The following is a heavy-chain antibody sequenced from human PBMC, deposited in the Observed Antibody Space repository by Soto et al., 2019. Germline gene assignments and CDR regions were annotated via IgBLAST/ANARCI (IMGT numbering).Heavy chain of an antibody. CDR3: AREVAVAGTGNWSDP. CDR1: VFTFSIYG. Sequence: PWGSLLISSASSVFTFSIYGMHWVRQAPGKGLEWVAVIWYDGSNKYYADSVKGRFTISRDNSKNTLYLQMNSLRAEDTAVYYCAREVAVAGTGNWSDPWGQGTMVTVSS. J-gene: IGHJ5*02. V-gene: IGHV3-33*01. D-gene: IGHD6-19*01. CDR2: IWYDGSNK.